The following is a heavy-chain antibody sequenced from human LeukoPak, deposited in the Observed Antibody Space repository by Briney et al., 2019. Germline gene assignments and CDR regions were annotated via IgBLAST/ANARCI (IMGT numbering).Heavy chain of an antibody. CDR3: ARMVGNWFDP. CDR2: IYYSGST. CDR1: GGSISSHY. V-gene: IGHV4-59*11. D-gene: IGHD2-15*01. J-gene: IGHJ5*02. Sequence: SETLSLTCTVSGGSISSHYWSWLRQPPWKGLEWIGYIYYSGSTNYNPSLKSRVTISVDTSKNQFSLKLSSVIAADTAVYYCARMVGNWFDPWGQGTLVTVSS.